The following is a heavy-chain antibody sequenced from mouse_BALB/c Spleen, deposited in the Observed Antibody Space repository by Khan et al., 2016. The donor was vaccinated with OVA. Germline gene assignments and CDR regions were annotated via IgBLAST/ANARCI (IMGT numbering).Heavy chain of an antibody. Sequence: EVQLQESGPGLVKPSQSLSLTCTVTGYSITSDYAWNWIRQFPGNKLEWMGYISYSGSTTYNPPLKSRISITRDTSKDQSFLQLKSVTSEDTATYYCASELGRYYALDYWGQGTSVTVSS. D-gene: IGHD4-1*01. CDR1: GYSITSDYA. V-gene: IGHV3-2*02. CDR2: ISYSGST. CDR3: ASELGRYYALDY. J-gene: IGHJ4*01.